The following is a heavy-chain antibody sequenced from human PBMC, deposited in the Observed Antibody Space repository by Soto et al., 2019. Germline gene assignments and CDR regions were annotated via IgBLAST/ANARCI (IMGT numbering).Heavy chain of an antibody. V-gene: IGHV1-69*13. CDR1: GGTFSSYA. CDR2: IIPIFGTA. D-gene: IGHD6-13*01. Sequence: SVKVSCKASGGTFSSYAISWVRQAPGQGLEWMGGIIPIFGTANYAQKFQGRATITADESTSTAYMELSSLRSEDTAVYYCARALLSIAAARMPSGGMDVWGQGTTVTVSS. J-gene: IGHJ6*02. CDR3: ARALLSIAAARMPSGGMDV.